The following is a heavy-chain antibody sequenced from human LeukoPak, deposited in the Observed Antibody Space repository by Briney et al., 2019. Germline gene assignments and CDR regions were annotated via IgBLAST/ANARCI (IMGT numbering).Heavy chain of an antibody. CDR1: GFNFSSYW. CDR2: IKQDGGEK. Sequence: HTGGSLRLSCAASGFNFSSYWMNWVRQAPGKGLEWVANIKQDGGEKYYVDSVKDRFTISRDNAKKSVVLQMNSLRVEDTAVYYCARDGELRYFDWLLYMPSHFDYWGQGTLVTVSS. CDR3: ARDGELRYFDWLLYMPSHFDY. V-gene: IGHV3-7*01. D-gene: IGHD3-9*01. J-gene: IGHJ4*02.